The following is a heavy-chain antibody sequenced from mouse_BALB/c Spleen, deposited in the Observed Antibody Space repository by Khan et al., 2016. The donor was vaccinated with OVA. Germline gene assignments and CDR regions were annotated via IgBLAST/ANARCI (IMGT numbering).Heavy chain of an antibody. CDR3: ACELRGFTY. D-gene: IGHD1-1*01. CDR1: GDSITRGY. J-gene: IGHJ3*01. V-gene: IGHV3-8*02. CDR2: ISYSGNT. Sequence: EVQLQESGPSLVKPSQTLSLTCSVTGDSITRGYWNWIRKFPGNKLEYMGYISYSGNTYYNPSLKSRISITRDTSKNQYYLQLNSVTTEDTATFYCACELRGFTYWGQGTLVTVSA.